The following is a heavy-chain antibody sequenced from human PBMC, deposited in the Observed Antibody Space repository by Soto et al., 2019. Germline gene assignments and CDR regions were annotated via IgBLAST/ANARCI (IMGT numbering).Heavy chain of an antibody. CDR2: IWYDGSNK. Sequence: GGSLRLSCAASGFTFSSYGMHWVRQAPGKGLEWVAVIWYDGSNKYYADSVKGRFTISRDNSKNTLYLQMNSLRAEDTAVYYCARGPSIEDYYDSSGYYPFDYWGQGTLVTVSS. CDR3: ARGPSIEDYYDSSGYYPFDY. J-gene: IGHJ4*02. D-gene: IGHD3-22*01. V-gene: IGHV3-33*01. CDR1: GFTFSSYG.